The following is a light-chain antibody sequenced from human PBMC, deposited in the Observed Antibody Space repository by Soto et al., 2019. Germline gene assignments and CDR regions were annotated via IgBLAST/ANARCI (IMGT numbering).Light chain of an antibody. CDR2: GAS. CDR1: ESVTSSH. J-gene: IGKJ5*01. CDR3: QHYGSSSNT. V-gene: IGKV3-20*01. Sequence: EIVLTQSPDTLSLSPGERATLSCRASESVTSSHLAWYQQKRGQAPRLLIYGASSRATDIPDRFSRSGSGTDFTLTISRLEPEDFAVYYCQHYGSSSNTFGQGTRLEIK.